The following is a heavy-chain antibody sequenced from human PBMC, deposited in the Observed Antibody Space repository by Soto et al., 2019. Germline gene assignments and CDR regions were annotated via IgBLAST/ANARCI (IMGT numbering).Heavy chain of an antibody. CDR1: GFTFSSHW. Sequence: EVQLVESGGGLVQPGGSLRLSCAASGFTFSSHWMSWVRQAPGKGLEWVANIKQDGSEKYYVDSVKGRFTISRDNAKNSLYLQMNSLRAEDTAVYYCARARLPNWFDPWGQGTLVTVSS. CDR3: ARARLPNWFDP. D-gene: IGHD5-12*01. J-gene: IGHJ5*02. CDR2: IKQDGSEK. V-gene: IGHV3-7*01.